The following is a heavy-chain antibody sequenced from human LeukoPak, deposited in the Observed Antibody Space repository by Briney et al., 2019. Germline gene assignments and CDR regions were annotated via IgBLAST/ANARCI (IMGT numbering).Heavy chain of an antibody. CDR2: FYHSGNT. Sequence: PSETLSLTCTVSGYSISSGYYWGWIRQPPGKGLEWIGTFYHSGNTYYNPSLKSRVTISVDTSKNQFSLKLRSVTAADTAVYYCARAGGDRYGAAGYWGQGTLVTVSS. V-gene: IGHV4-38-2*02. J-gene: IGHJ4*02. CDR1: GYSISSGYY. CDR3: ARAGGDRYGAAGY. D-gene: IGHD2-21*02.